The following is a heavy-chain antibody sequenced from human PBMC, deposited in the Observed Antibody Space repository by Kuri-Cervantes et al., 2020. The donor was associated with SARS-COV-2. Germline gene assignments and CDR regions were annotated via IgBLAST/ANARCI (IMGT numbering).Heavy chain of an antibody. Sequence: SETPSLTCAISGDSVSSNSAAWNWIRQSPSRGLEWLGRTYYRSKWYNDYAVSVKSRITIDPDTSKNQFSLQLNSVTPEDTAVYYCARADDYIWGSYRYGAFDIWGQGTMVTVSS. CDR2: TYYRSKWYN. CDR1: GDSVSSNSAA. J-gene: IGHJ3*02. V-gene: IGHV6-1*01. CDR3: ARADDYIWGSYRYGAFDI. D-gene: IGHD3-16*02.